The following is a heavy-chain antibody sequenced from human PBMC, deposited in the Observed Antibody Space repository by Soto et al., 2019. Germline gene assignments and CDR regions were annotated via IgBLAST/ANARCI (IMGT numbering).Heavy chain of an antibody. J-gene: IGHJ4*02. CDR3: ARRHPRIAGYHGHFDS. V-gene: IGHV4-39*01. CDR2: IYYSGST. Sequence: SETLSLTCTVSGGSISSSSYYWGWIRQPPGKGLEWIGNIYYSGSTHYSPSLKSRVTISVDTSKDQFSLKLSSVTAADTAVYYCARRHPRIAGYHGHFDSWAPGTLVTVSS. D-gene: IGHD2-21*01. CDR1: GGSISSSSYY.